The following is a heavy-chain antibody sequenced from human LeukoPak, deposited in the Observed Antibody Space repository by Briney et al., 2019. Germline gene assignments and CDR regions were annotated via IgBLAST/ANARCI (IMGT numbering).Heavy chain of an antibody. D-gene: IGHD1-26*01. Sequence: GGSLRLSCAASGFTFDDYAMLWVRQAPGKGLEWVSLISGDGVSTNYADSVKGRFTISRDNSKNSLYLQMNSLTAEDTAVYHCAKGKGTGSYYYFDYWGQGTLVIVSS. CDR1: GFTFDDYA. V-gene: IGHV3-43*02. J-gene: IGHJ4*02. CDR3: AKGKGTGSYYYFDY. CDR2: ISGDGVST.